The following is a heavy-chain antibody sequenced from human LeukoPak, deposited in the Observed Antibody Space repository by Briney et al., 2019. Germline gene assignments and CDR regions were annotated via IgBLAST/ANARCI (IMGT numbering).Heavy chain of an antibody. CDR2: INHSGST. J-gene: IGHJ4*02. V-gene: IGHV4-34*01. CDR1: GGSFSGYY. D-gene: IGHD3-10*01. Sequence: SETLSLTCAVYGGSFSGYYWSWIRQPPGKGLEWIGEINHSGSTNYNPSLKSRVTISVDTSKNQFSLKLSSVTAADTAVHYCARGTGSGTFDYWGQGTLVTVSS. CDR3: ARGTGSGTFDY.